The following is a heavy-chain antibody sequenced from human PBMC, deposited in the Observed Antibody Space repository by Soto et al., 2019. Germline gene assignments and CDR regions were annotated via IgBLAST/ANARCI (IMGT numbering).Heavy chain of an antibody. J-gene: IGHJ5*02. D-gene: IGHD2-2*01. CDR2: MNANNGNT. CDR3: ARGVKYQLLTNNWFDP. CDR1: GYTFTSYG. V-gene: IGHV1-8*02. Sequence: ASVKVSCKASGYTFTSYGISWVRQAPGQGLEWMGWMNANNGNTGYAQKLQGRVTMTTNTSISTAYMELSSLRSEDTAVYYCARGVKYQLLTNNWFDPWGQGTLVTVPQ.